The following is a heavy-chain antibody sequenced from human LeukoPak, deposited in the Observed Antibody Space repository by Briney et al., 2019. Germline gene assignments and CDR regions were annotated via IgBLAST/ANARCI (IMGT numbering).Heavy chain of an antibody. CDR1: GFSFSTSW. Sequence: PGGSLRLSCAASGFSFSTSWMAWVRQAPGKGLQWVGNINPDESHTDYIDSVKGRFTMSRDNAVNSLFLQVHSLRDEDTAVYYCARDRAYDAFDYWGRGTLVTVSS. CDR2: INPDESHT. V-gene: IGHV3-7*01. J-gene: IGHJ4*02. CDR3: ARDRAYDAFDY. D-gene: IGHD5-12*01.